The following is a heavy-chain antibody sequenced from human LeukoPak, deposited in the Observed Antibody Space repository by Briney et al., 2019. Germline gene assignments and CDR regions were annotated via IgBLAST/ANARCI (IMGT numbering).Heavy chain of an antibody. CDR3: ARAHDYDDYDRGLWFDP. V-gene: IGHV4-31*03. Sequence: SQTLSLTCTVSGGSISSGDHYWTWIRQLPGKGLEWIGHIYYSGNTYYNPSFKSRITFSIDTSKNQFSLKLSSVTAADTAEYYCARAHDYDDYDRGLWFDPWGQGTLVTVSS. J-gene: IGHJ5*02. D-gene: IGHD4-17*01. CDR2: IYYSGNT. CDR1: GGSISSGDHY.